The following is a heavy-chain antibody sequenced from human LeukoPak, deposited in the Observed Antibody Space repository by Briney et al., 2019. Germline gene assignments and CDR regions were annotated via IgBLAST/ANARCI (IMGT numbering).Heavy chain of an antibody. V-gene: IGHV3-9*02. CDR2: ISWHTGTT. Sequence: HPGRSLRLSCAASGFPSDDYAMHWVRHAPGKGLEWVSGISWHTGTTGYAESVKGRFTISSDSAKNSLYLQMDSLRVEDTALYYCAKSGRKYYPVLGLDFWGQGSLVTVSS. CDR1: GFPSDDYA. CDR3: AKSGRKYYPVLGLDF. J-gene: IGHJ4*02. D-gene: IGHD1-26*01.